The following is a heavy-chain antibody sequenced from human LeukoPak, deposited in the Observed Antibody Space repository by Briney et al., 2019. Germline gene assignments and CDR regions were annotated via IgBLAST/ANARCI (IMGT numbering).Heavy chain of an antibody. D-gene: IGHD3-22*01. Sequence: ASVKVSCKASGYTFTSYGISWVRQAPGQGLEWMGWISAYNGNTNYAQKLQGRVTMTTDTSTSTAYMELSRLRSDDTAVYYCARERYYYDSSGYYVKDYWGQGTLVTVSS. CDR1: GYTFTSYG. J-gene: IGHJ4*02. CDR2: ISAYNGNT. V-gene: IGHV1-18*01. CDR3: ARERYYYDSSGYYVKDY.